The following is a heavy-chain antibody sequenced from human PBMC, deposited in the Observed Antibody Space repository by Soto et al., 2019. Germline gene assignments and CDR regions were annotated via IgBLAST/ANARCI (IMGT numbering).Heavy chain of an antibody. D-gene: IGHD6-19*01. CDR2: IYYSGST. J-gene: IGHJ5*02. V-gene: IGHV4-39*01. Sequence: QLQLQESGPGLVKPSETLSLTCSVSGGSINSSSYFWGWVRQPPGKGLEWIGSIYYSGSTYYNPSFRSRVTISVDTSKNPSSLKLSSVTAAATAVFYCARHYSSGSRNWFDPWGQGTLVTVSS. CDR1: GGSINSSSYF. CDR3: ARHYSSGSRNWFDP.